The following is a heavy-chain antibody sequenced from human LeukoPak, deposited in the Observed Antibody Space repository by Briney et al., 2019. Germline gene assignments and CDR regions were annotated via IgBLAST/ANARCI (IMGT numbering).Heavy chain of an antibody. J-gene: IGHJ5*02. CDR2: IYYSGST. CDR3: ARSPDYSNYQGDWFDP. D-gene: IGHD4-11*01. V-gene: IGHV4-59*01. CDR1: GGSFSGYY. Sequence: SETLSLTCAVYGGSFSGYYWSWIRQPPGKGLEWIGYIYYSGSTHYNPSLKSRVTMSVDTSKKEFSLKLTSVTAADTAVYYCARSPDYSNYQGDWFDPWGQGPLVTVSS.